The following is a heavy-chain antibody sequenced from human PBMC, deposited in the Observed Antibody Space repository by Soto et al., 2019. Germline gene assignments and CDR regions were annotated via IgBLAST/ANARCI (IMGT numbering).Heavy chain of an antibody. CDR2: ISGSGGST. D-gene: IGHD1-26*01. CDR3: AKRAGSFQYYGMDV. CDR1: GFTFSSYG. J-gene: IGHJ6*02. V-gene: IGHV3-23*01. Sequence: GGSLRLSCAASGFTFSSYGMSWVRQAPGKGLEWVSAISGSGGSTYYADSVKGRFTISRDNSKNTLYLQMNSLRAEDTAVYYCAKRAGSFQYYGMDVWGQGTTVTVSS.